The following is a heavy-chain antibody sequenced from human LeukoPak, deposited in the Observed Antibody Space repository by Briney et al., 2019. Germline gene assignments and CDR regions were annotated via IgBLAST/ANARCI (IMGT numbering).Heavy chain of an antibody. CDR1: GGSISSYY. D-gene: IGHD3-22*01. Sequence: PETLSLTCTVSGGSISSYYWSWIRQPAGKGLEWIGRIYTSGSTNYNPSLKSRVTMSVDTSKNQFSPKLSSVTAADTAVYYCAGVRPPSITMIVVVTHDAFDIWGQGTMVTVSS. V-gene: IGHV4-4*07. CDR3: AGVRPPSITMIVVVTHDAFDI. J-gene: IGHJ3*02. CDR2: IYTSGST.